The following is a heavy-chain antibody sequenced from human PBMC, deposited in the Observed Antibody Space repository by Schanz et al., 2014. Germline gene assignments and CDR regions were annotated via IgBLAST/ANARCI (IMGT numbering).Heavy chain of an antibody. J-gene: IGHJ4*02. CDR3: VRDKKGFVAVAGRAPFDY. Sequence: EVQLVESGGGLVRPGGSLRLSCAASGFSFSTYGMTWVRQAPGKGLEWVSSISSSSMYIYQADSMRGRFTISRDNAKNSLYLQVNSLSAEDTAVYYCVRDKKGFVAVAGRAPFDYWGQGTLVTVSS. V-gene: IGHV3-21*01. CDR2: ISSSSMYI. D-gene: IGHD6-19*01. CDR1: GFSFSTYG.